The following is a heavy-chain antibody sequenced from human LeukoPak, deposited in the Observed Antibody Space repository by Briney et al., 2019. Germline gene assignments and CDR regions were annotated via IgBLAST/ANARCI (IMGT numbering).Heavy chain of an antibody. CDR1: GFSFIDSD. D-gene: IGHD6-19*01. V-gene: IGHV3-73*01. Sequence: GGSLRLSCAASGFSFIDSDMHWVRQASGKGLEWVGRIRSKADSYATTYAASLKGRFTISRDDSMNTAYLQMSSLKTEDTAVYYGTTYTSGHYWGPGTLVTVSS. CDR2: IRSKADSYAT. CDR3: TTYTSGHY. J-gene: IGHJ4*02.